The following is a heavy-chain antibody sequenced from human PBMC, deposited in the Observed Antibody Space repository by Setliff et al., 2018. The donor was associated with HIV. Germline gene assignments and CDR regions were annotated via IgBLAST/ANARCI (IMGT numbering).Heavy chain of an antibody. CDR2: MSTGGGIK. V-gene: IGHV3-30-3*01. J-gene: IGHJ4*02. CDR3: ARDRHYDTLPGFPYFDY. Sequence: GGSLGLSCAATGFTFSSYVLHWVRQAPGKGLRWVAVMSTGGGIKFCADSVKGRFTISRDNSKDTQNLQMNSLRTEDTAVYYGARDRHYDTLPGFPYFDYLGPGTLVTVSS. D-gene: IGHD3-9*01. CDR1: GFTFSSYV.